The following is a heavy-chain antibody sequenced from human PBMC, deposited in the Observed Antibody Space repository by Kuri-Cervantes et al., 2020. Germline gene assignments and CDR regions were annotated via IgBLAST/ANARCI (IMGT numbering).Heavy chain of an antibody. V-gene: IGHV4-34*01. J-gene: IGHJ4*02. D-gene: IGHD3-10*01. Sequence: SQTLSLTCAVYGGSFSGYYWSWIRQPPGKGLEWIGEINHSGSTNYNPSLKSRVTISVDTSKNQFSLKPSSVTAADTAVYYCGGNPSGNYIQWGQGTLVTVSS. CDR1: GGSFSGYY. CDR2: INHSGST. CDR3: GGNPSGNYIQ.